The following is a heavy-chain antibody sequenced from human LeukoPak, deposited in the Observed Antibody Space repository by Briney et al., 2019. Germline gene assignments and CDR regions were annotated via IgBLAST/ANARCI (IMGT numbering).Heavy chain of an antibody. CDR3: GKRSSGAYDM. J-gene: IGHJ3*02. V-gene: IGHV3-23*01. CDR1: GFTFNTYA. CDR2: VTGSGGGT. Sequence: GGSLRLSCAASGFTFNTYAMSWVRQAPGKGLEWVSTVTGSGGGTSYADSVRGRFTISRDNSKNTWYLQMNSLRAEDTAVYYCGKRSSGAYDMWGQGTMVTVSS. D-gene: IGHD5-12*01.